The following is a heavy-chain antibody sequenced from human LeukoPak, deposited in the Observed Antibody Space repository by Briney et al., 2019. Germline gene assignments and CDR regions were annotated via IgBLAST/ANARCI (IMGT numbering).Heavy chain of an antibody. V-gene: IGHV6-1*01. CDR3: AGSYYDSSGYYLEFDNWFDP. CDR1: GDSVPSNSAA. Sequence: SQTLSLTCAISGDSVPSNSAAWNWIRQSPSRGLEWLGRTYYRSKWYNDYAVSVKSRITINPDTSKNQFSLQLNSVTPEDTAVYYCAGSYYDSSGYYLEFDNWFDPWGQGTLVTVSS. D-gene: IGHD3-22*01. J-gene: IGHJ5*02. CDR2: TYYRSKWYN.